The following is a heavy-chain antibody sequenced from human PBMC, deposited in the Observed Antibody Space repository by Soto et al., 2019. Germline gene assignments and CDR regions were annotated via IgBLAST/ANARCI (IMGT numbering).Heavy chain of an antibody. J-gene: IGHJ4*02. V-gene: IGHV4-34*01. CDR3: ARGCLYGSGSYYKV. D-gene: IGHD3-10*01. Sequence: SETLSLTCAVYGGSFSGYYWSWIRQPPGKGLEWIGEINHSGSTNYNPSLKSRVTISVDTSKNQFSLKLSSVTAADTAVYYCARGCLYGSGSYYKVWGQGTLVTV. CDR2: INHSGST. CDR1: GGSFSGYY.